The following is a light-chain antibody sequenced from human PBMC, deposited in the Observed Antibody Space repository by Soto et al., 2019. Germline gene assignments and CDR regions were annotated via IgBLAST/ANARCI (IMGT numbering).Light chain of an antibody. CDR2: GAS. V-gene: IGKV3-15*01. J-gene: IGKJ1*01. CDR1: QSVSKY. CDR3: QQYNDWPRT. Sequence: EVVLRQSPGTLSLSPGERATLSCRASQSVSKYLALYHQKPGQAPRLLIYGASTRATGIPARFSGSGSGTEFTLTISSLQSEDFAVYYCQQYNDWPRTFGQGTKVDI.